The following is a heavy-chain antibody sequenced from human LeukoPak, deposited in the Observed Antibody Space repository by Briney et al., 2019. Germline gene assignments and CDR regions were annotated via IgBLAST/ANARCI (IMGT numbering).Heavy chain of an antibody. V-gene: IGHV1-8*01. J-gene: IGHJ6*03. CDR2: MNPNSGNT. CDR3: ARAGSLVGATRGNYYYYMDV. CDR1: GYTFTSYD. D-gene: IGHD1-26*01. Sequence: ASMKVSCKASGYTFTSYDINWVRQATGQGLEWMGWMNPNSGNTGYAQKFQGRVTMTRNTSISTAYMELSSLRSEDTAVYYCARAGSLVGATRGNYYYYMDVWGKGTTVAISS.